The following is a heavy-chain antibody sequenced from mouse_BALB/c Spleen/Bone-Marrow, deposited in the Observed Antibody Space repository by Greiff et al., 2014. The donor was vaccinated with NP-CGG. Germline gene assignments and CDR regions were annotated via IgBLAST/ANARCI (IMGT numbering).Heavy chain of an antibody. CDR2: IWTGGGT. Sequence: VQGVESGPGLVAPSQSLSITCTVSGFSLTSYDISWIRQPPGKGLEWLGVIWTGGGTNYNSAFMSRLSISKDNSKSQVFLEMNSLQTDDTAIYYCVRPYGNYEAWFAYWGQGTLVTVSA. CDR1: GFSLTSYD. J-gene: IGHJ3*01. V-gene: IGHV2-9-2*01. CDR3: VRPYGNYEAWFAY. D-gene: IGHD2-1*01.